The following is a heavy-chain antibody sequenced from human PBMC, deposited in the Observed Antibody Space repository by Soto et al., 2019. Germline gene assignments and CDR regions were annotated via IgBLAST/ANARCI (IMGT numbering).Heavy chain of an antibody. CDR3: ARAYSSSWYLYYYYGMDV. V-gene: IGHV1-8*01. CDR1: GYTFTSYD. Sequence: QVQLVQSGAEVKKPGASVKVSCKASGYTFTSYDINWVRQATGQGLEWMGWMNPNSGNTGYAQKFQGRVPMTRNTSISTAYMELSSLRSEDTAVYYCARAYSSSWYLYYYYGMDVWGQGTTVTVSS. J-gene: IGHJ6*02. CDR2: MNPNSGNT. D-gene: IGHD6-13*01.